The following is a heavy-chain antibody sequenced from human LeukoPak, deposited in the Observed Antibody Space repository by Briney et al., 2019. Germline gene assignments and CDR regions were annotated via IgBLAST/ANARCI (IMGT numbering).Heavy chain of an antibody. D-gene: IGHD3-22*01. V-gene: IGHV3-53*04. CDR1: GFTFTNYA. CDR2: IYSGGST. CDR3: ATYYYDSSGYAWAFDI. J-gene: IGHJ3*02. Sequence: GGSLRLSCTASGFTFTNYAMSWVRQAPGKGLEWVSVIYSGGSTYYADSVKGRFTISRHNSKNTLYLQMNSLRAEDTAVYYCATYYYDSSGYAWAFDIWGQGTMVTVSS.